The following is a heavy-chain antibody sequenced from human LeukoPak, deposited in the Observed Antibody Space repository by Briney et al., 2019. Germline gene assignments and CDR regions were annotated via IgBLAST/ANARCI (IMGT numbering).Heavy chain of an antibody. J-gene: IGHJ5*01. Sequence: ASVKVSCKASGGTFSSYAISWVRQAPGQGLEWMGGIIPIFGTANYAQKFQGRVTITADESTSAAYMELSSLRSEDTAVYYCALPRGAVIPWFDPWGPGTTVTVSS. CDR3: ALPRGAVIPWFDP. CDR1: GGTFSSYA. D-gene: IGHD2-15*01. CDR2: IIPIFGTA. V-gene: IGHV1-69*13.